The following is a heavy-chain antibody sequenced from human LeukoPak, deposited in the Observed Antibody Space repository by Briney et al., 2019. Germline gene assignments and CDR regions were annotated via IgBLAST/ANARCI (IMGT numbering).Heavy chain of an antibody. J-gene: IGHJ4*02. CDR2: IYTSGST. CDR3: ARGYDFWDDFFDY. D-gene: IGHD3-3*01. V-gene: IGHV4-59*10. CDR1: GGSFSGYY. Sequence: PSETLSLTCAVYGGSFSGYYWSWIRQPPGKGLEWIGRIYTSGSTNYNPSLKSRVTMSVDTSKNQFSLKLSSVTAADTAVYYCARGYDFWDDFFDYWGQGTLVTVSS.